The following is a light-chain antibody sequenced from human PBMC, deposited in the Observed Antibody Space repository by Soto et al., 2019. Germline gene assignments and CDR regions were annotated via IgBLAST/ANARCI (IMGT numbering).Light chain of an antibody. Sequence: EILMTQSPATLSVSPGERATLSCRASQSVSSYLAWYQQKPGQAPRLLIYGVSSRASGIPDRFFGSGSGTDFTLTINRLEPEDFAVYYCQQYANSPITFGQGTRLEI. J-gene: IGKJ5*01. V-gene: IGKV3-20*01. CDR1: QSVSSY. CDR3: QQYANSPIT. CDR2: GVS.